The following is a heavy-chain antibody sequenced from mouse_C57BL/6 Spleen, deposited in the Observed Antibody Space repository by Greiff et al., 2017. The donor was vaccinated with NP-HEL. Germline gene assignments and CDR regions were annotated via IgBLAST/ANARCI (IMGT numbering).Heavy chain of an antibody. CDR3: ARYGDGYWYFDV. Sequence: EVKLMESGGGLVQPGGSLSLSCAASGFTFTDYYMSWVRQPPGKALEWLGFIRNKANGYTTEYSASVKGRFTISRDNSQSILYLQMNALRAEDSATYYCARYGDGYWYFDVWGTGTTVTVSS. V-gene: IGHV7-3*01. CDR1: GFTFTDYY. J-gene: IGHJ1*03. CDR2: IRNKANGYTT. D-gene: IGHD2-3*01.